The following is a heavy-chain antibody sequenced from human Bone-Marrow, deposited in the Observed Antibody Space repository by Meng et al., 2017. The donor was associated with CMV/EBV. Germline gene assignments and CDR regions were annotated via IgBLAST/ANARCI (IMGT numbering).Heavy chain of an antibody. CDR1: GGSISSYY. CDR3: ARAPMVRGAPFDY. J-gene: IGHJ4*02. D-gene: IGHD3-10*01. CDR2: IYYSGST. V-gene: IGHV4-59*01. Sequence: SETLSRTCTVSGGSISSYYWSWIRQPPGKGLEWIGYIYYSGSTNYNPSLKSRVTISVDTSKNQFSLKLSSVTAADTAVYYCARAPMVRGAPFDYWGQGTLVTVSS.